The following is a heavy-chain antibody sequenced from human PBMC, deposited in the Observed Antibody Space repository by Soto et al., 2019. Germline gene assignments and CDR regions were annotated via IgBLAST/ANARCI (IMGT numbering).Heavy chain of an antibody. CDR2: IIPIFGTA. Sequence: ASVKVSCKASGGTFSSYAISWVRQAPGQGLEWMGGIIPIFGTANYAQKFQGRVTITADESTSTAYMELSSLRSDDTAVYYCARDNGYESDYWGQGTLVTVSS. CDR1: GGTFSSYA. V-gene: IGHV1-69*13. D-gene: IGHD5-12*01. J-gene: IGHJ4*02. CDR3: ARDNGYESDY.